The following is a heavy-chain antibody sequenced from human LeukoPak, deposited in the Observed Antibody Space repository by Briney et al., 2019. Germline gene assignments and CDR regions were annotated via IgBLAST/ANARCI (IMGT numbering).Heavy chain of an antibody. CDR1: GFTFSSYG. J-gene: IGHJ4*02. CDR3: ARGSRRLRTPESQDY. V-gene: IGHV3-33*01. Sequence: GGSLRLSCAASGFTFSSYGMHWVRQAPGKGLEWVAVIWYDGSNKYDADSVKGRFTISRDNSKNTLYLQMNSLRAEDTAVYYCARGSRRLRTPESQDYWGQGTLVTVSS. D-gene: IGHD4-17*01. CDR2: IWYDGSNK.